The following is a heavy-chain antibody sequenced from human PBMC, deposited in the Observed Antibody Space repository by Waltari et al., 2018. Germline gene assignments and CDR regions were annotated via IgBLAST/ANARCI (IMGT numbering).Heavy chain of an antibody. Sequence: QVQLVQSGAEVKKPGASVTVSCKASGYNFTNYDISGVRQAAGQGLEWMGWMNPDSGNTGYAQRIQGRVTMTRNTSISTAYMELSSLRSEDTAVYYCARTYYDFWTGSYWVHYFDDWGQGTLVTVSS. V-gene: IGHV1-8*01. CDR1: GYNFTNYD. CDR3: ARTYYDFWTGSYWVHYFDD. CDR2: MNPDSGNT. J-gene: IGHJ4*02. D-gene: IGHD3-3*01.